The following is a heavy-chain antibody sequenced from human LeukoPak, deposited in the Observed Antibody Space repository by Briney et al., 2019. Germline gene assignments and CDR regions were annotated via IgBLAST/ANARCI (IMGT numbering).Heavy chain of an antibody. CDR2: IYYSGST. J-gene: IGHJ4*02. Sequence: SETLSLTCTVSGGSISSSSYYWGWIRQPPGKGLEWIGSIYYSGSTYYNPSLKSRVTISVDTSKNQFSLKLGSVTAADTAVYYCARDPNGPDYFDYWGQGTLVTVSS. D-gene: IGHD2-8*01. CDR3: ARDPNGPDYFDY. CDR1: GGSISSSSYY. V-gene: IGHV4-39*07.